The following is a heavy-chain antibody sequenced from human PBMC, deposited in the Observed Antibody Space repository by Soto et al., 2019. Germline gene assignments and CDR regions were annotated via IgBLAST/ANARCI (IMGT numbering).Heavy chain of an antibody. CDR3: ARDLDTAPDY. Sequence: GTLRLSCAASGFTFSSYWMHWVRQAPGKGLVWVSRMNGDGSSTSYADSVKGRFTISRDNAKNTLFLQMSSLRAEDTAVYYCARDLDTAPDYWGQGTLVTVSS. J-gene: IGHJ4*02. D-gene: IGHD5-18*01. CDR1: GFTFSSYW. CDR2: MNGDGSST. V-gene: IGHV3-74*01.